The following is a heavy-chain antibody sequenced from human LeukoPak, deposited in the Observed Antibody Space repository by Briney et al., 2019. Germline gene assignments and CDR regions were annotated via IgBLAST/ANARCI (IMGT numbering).Heavy chain of an antibody. CDR2: ISGSGGST. D-gene: IGHD3-16*02. J-gene: IGHJ4*02. CDR1: GFTFSDYY. Sequence: HSGGSLRLSCAASGFTFSDYYMSWIRQAPGKGLEWVSAISGSGGSTYYADSVKGRFTISRDNSKNTLYLQMNSMRAEDTAVYYCAKDSAITGAIAGYWGQGTLVTVSS. CDR3: AKDSAITGAIAGY. V-gene: IGHV3-23*01.